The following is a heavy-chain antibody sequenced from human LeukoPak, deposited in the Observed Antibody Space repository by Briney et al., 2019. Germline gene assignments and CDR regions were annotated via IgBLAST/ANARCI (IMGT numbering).Heavy chain of an antibody. J-gene: IGHJ3*02. V-gene: IGHV4-4*02. Sequence: KPGGSLRLSCTASGFTFSSYAMTWVRQPPGKGLEWIGEIYHSGSTNYNPSLKSRVTISVDKSKNQFSLKLSSVTAADTAVYYCARYLSRGPDAFDIWGQGTMVTVSS. CDR2: IYHSGST. D-gene: IGHD6-25*01. CDR3: ARYLSRGPDAFDI. CDR1: GFTFSSYAM.